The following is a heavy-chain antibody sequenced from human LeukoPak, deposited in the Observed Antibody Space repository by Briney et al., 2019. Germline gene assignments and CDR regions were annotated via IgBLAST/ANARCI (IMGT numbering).Heavy chain of an antibody. CDR1: GYTFTSSG. Sequence: ASVKVSCKAPGYTFTSSGISWVRQAPGQGLEWMGWISAYEGNTNYAQKLQGRVTMTTDTSTSTAYMELRSLRSDDTAVYYCARGPGGRRGYYPLEDSYYYYYMDVWGKGTTVTVSS. D-gene: IGHD3-22*01. CDR2: ISAYEGNT. CDR3: ARGPGGRRGYYPLEDSYYYYYMDV. J-gene: IGHJ6*03. V-gene: IGHV1-18*01.